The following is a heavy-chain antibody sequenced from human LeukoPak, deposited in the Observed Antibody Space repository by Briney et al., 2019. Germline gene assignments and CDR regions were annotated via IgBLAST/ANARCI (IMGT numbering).Heavy chain of an antibody. CDR2: IYYSGST. CDR1: GGSISSYY. J-gene: IGHJ4*02. CDR3: ARMPPAAWWGAFDY. Sequence: PSETLSLTCTVSGGSISSYYWSWIRQPPGKGLEWIGYIYYSGSTNYNPSLKSRVTISVDTSKNQFSLKLSSVTAADTAVYYCARMPPAAWWGAFDYWGQGTLVTVSS. D-gene: IGHD2-8*02. V-gene: IGHV4-59*01.